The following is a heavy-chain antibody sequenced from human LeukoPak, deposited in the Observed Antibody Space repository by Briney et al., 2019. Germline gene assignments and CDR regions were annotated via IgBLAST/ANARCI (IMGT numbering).Heavy chain of an antibody. J-gene: IGHJ3*02. CDR2: FYSGGST. D-gene: IGHD6-19*01. CDR1: GFTVSSNY. V-gene: IGHV3-66*01. CDR3: ARDGVAGTSDAFDI. Sequence: PGGSLRLSCAVSGFTVSSNYMSWVRQAPGGGLEWVSVFYSGGSTYYADSVKGRFTIFRDNSKNTLYLQMNSLRAEDTAVYYCARDGVAGTSDAFDIWGQGTMVTVSS.